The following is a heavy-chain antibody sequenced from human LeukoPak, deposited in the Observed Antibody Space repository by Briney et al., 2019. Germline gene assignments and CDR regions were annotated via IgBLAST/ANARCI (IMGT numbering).Heavy chain of an antibody. Sequence: GGSLRLSCSASGFTFSSYAMHWVRQAPGKGLEWVAVISYDGGYKYYADSVKGRFTISRDNSKNTLSLQMNSLRAEDTAVYYCARDREGRPSDAFDIWGQGTMVTVSS. CDR1: GFTFSSYA. CDR3: ARDREGRPSDAFDI. V-gene: IGHV3-30*04. J-gene: IGHJ3*02. D-gene: IGHD3-10*01. CDR2: ISYDGGYK.